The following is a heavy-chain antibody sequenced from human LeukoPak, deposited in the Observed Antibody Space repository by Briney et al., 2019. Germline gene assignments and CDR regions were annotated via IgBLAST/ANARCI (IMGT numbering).Heavy chain of an antibody. CDR1: GFTFSSYG. J-gene: IGHJ4*02. Sequence: PGGSLRLSCAASGFTFSSYGMHWVRQAPGKGLEWVAVISYDGSNKYYADSVKGRFTISRDNSKNTLYLQMNSLRAEDTAVYYCAKGAPYCSGGSCYRDYFDYWGQGALVTVSS. CDR3: AKGAPYCSGGSCYRDYFDY. V-gene: IGHV3-30*18. CDR2: ISYDGSNK. D-gene: IGHD2-15*01.